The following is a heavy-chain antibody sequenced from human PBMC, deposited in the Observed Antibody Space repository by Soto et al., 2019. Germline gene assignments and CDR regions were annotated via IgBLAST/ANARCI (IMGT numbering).Heavy chain of an antibody. CDR2: ISGSGGST. J-gene: IGHJ1*01. CDR1: GFTFSSYA. D-gene: IGHD6-19*01. V-gene: IGHV3-23*01. CDR3: AKDPPPPPRYSSGWSVAEYFHH. Sequence: GGSLRLSCAASGFTFSSYAMSWVRQAPGKGLEWVSAISGSGGSTYYADSVKGRFTISRDNSKNTLYLQMNSLRAEDTAVYYCAKDPPPPPRYSSGWSVAEYFHHWGQGTLVTVSS.